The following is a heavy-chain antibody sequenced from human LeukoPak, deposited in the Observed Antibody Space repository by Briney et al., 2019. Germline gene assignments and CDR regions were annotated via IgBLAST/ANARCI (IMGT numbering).Heavy chain of an antibody. D-gene: IGHD1-7*01. J-gene: IGHJ4*02. CDR2: IYCSGST. V-gene: IGHV4-34*11. CDR1: GGSFSGYY. Sequence: SETLSLTCAVYGGSFSGYYWSWIRQPPGKGLEWIGSIYCSGSTYYNPSLKSRVTISVDTSKNQFSLKLSSVTAADTAVYYCARDRRGGTMEFDYWGQGTLVTVSS. CDR3: ARDRRGGTMEFDY.